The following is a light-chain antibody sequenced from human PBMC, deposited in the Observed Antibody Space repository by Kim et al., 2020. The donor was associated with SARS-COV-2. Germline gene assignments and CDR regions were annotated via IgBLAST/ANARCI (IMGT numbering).Light chain of an antibody. V-gene: IGKV2-24*01. Sequence: DIVMTQTPLSSPVTLGQPASISCRASQSLGHSDGNTYLSWLQQRTGQPPIPLIYKISNRFSGVTDRFSGSGAGTDFTLKISRVAAGDVGVYYCMQVTQSPYTFGKGKKLE. CDR2: KIS. J-gene: IGKJ2*01. CDR1: QSLGHSDGNTY. CDR3: MQVTQSPYT.